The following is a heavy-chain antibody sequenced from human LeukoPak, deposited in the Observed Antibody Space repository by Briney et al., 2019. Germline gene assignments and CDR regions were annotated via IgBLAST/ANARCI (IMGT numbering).Heavy chain of an antibody. D-gene: IGHD6-13*01. Sequence: PGRSLRLSCAASGFTFDDYAMHWVRQAPGKGLEWVSGISWNSGSIGYADSVKGRFTISRDNAKNSLYLQMNSLRAEDTALYYCAKDLDRRSSFFDYWGQGTLVTVSS. V-gene: IGHV3-9*01. CDR2: ISWNSGSI. CDR1: GFTFDDYA. CDR3: AKDLDRRSSFFDY. J-gene: IGHJ4*02.